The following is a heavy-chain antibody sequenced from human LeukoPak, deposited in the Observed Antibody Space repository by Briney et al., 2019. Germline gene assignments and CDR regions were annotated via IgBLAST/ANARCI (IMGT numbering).Heavy chain of an antibody. D-gene: IGHD4-17*01. CDR3: ARASTAVTTRDYFDY. CDR2: LSSNGGNT. CDR1: GFTFSSFA. V-gene: IGHV3-64*04. Sequence: GGSLRLSCSASGFTFSSFAMHWVRQAPGKGLEYVSALSSNGGNTYYADSVKGRFTISRDNAKNTLYLEMNSLRAEDTAVYYCARASTAVTTRDYFDYWGQGTLVTVSS. J-gene: IGHJ4*02.